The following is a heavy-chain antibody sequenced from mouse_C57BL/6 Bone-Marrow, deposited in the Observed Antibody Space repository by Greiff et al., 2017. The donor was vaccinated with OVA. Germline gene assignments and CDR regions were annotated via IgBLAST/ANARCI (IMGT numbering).Heavy chain of an antibody. V-gene: IGHV1-76*01. CDR1: GYTFTDHY. CDR2: IYPGSGNT. J-gene: IGHJ2*01. D-gene: IGHD2-3*01. Sequence: QVQLKQSGAEVVRPGASVKLSCKASGYTFTDHYINWVKQRPGQGLERIARIYPGSGNTYYNEKFKGKATLTAEKSSNTAYMQLSSLTSEDSAVYFCARDDGYFFEYWGQGTTLTVSS. CDR3: ARDDGYFFEY.